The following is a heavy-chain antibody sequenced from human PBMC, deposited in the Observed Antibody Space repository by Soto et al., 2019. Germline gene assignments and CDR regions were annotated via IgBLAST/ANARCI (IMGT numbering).Heavy chain of an antibody. CDR1: GYSISSGYY. Sequence: SETLSLTCTVSGYSISSGYYWGWIRQPPGKGLEWIGSIYHSGSTYYNPSLKTRVTISVDTSKNLFSLKLSSVTAADTAVYYCARDGAGRYCSSTSCYRVDYWGQGTLVTVSS. CDR3: ARDGAGRYCSSTSCYRVDY. CDR2: IYHSGST. J-gene: IGHJ4*02. D-gene: IGHD2-2*02. V-gene: IGHV4-38-2*02.